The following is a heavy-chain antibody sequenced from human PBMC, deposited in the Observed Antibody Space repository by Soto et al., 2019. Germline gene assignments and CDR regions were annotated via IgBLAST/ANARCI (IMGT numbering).Heavy chain of an antibody. Sequence: SETLSLTCTVSGDSITTYYWSWIRQSPGKGLEWIGYGYYSGSTNYNPSLKSRVTISVDASRSKNQLSLKLSSVTAADTAVYYCARDLVGATYVNWFDPWSQGTLVTVSS. CDR2: GYYSGST. CDR3: ARDLVGATYVNWFDP. V-gene: IGHV4-59*01. J-gene: IGHJ5*02. CDR1: GDSITTYY. D-gene: IGHD1-26*01.